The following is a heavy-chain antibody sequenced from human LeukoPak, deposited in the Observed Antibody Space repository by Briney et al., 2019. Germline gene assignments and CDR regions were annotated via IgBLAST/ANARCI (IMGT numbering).Heavy chain of an antibody. Sequence: GGSLRLSCTASGFTFGDYAMSWFRQAPGKGLEWVGFIRSKAYGGTTEYAASVKGRFTISRDDSKSIAYLQMNSLKTEDTAVYYCTRVQYYDILTGYSDDAFDIWGQGTMVTVSS. J-gene: IGHJ3*02. CDR3: TRVQYYDILTGYSDDAFDI. CDR2: IRSKAYGGTT. D-gene: IGHD3-9*01. V-gene: IGHV3-49*03. CDR1: GFTFGDYA.